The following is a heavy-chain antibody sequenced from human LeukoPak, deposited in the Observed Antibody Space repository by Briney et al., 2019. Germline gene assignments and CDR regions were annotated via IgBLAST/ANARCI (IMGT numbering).Heavy chain of an antibody. Sequence: VSLICDSGATFYADSVKGRFTISRHNSKNTIYLQRNRLRVEDPAVYFCAKDRAGTQVWCQIYSCGQGTHVTASS. J-gene: IGHJ4*02. D-gene: IGHD3-10*01. CDR2: ICDSGAT. V-gene: IGHV3-53*04. CDR3: AKDRAGTQVWCQIYS.